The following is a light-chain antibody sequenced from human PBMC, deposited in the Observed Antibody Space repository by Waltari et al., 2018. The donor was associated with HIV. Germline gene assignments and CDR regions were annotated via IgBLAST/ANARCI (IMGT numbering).Light chain of an antibody. CDR2: GST. V-gene: IGLV1-40*01. Sequence: QSVLTQPPSVSGAPGQRVTIPCTGGGSNIGAGYYVPWYQHLPASAPKLLIFGSTKRPCGVPDRFSGSKSDTSASLAITALQAEDEADYYCQSYDSSLSSVLFGGGTKLTVL. J-gene: IGLJ3*02. CDR3: QSYDSSLSSVL. CDR1: GSNIGAGYY.